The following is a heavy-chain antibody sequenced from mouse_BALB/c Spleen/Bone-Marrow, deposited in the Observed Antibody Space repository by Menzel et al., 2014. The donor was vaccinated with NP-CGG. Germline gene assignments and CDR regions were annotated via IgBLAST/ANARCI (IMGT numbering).Heavy chain of an antibody. J-gene: IGHJ3*01. V-gene: IGHV6-6*02. CDR3: TTGFAY. CDR1: GFTFSNYW. CDR2: IRLKSNNYAT. Sequence: EVHLVESGGGLVQVGGSMKLSCVASGFTFSNYWVNWVRQSPEKGLEWVAEIRLKSNNYATHYAESVKGRFTISRDDSKSSVYLQMNNLRGEDTGIYYCTTGFAYWGQGTLVTVSA. D-gene: IGHD4-1*01.